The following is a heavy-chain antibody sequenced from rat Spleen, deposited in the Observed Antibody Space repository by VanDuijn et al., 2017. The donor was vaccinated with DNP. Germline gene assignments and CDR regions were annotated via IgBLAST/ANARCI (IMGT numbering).Heavy chain of an antibody. J-gene: IGHJ2*01. CDR1: GFTFSDYA. CDR3: TRGGTYYFDY. V-gene: IGHV5-20*01. Sequence: EVQLVESGGGLVQPGNSLKLSCAASGFTFSDYAMAWVRQSPKKGLEWVASISYDGGSTYYRDSVKGRFTISRDNAKSSLYLQMDSLRSEDTATYYCTRGGTYYFDYWGQGVMVTVSS. CDR2: ISYDGGST.